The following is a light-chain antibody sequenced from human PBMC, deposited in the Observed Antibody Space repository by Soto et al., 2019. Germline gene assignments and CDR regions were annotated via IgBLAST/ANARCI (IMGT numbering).Light chain of an antibody. CDR1: SSDVGGYNY. J-gene: IGLJ2*01. Sequence: QSVLTQPASVSGSPGQSITISCTGTSSDVGGYNYVSWYQQHPGKAPKLMIYEVSNRPSGVSNRFSGSKSGHTASLTISGLQAEDEADYYCSSYTSSSTPFVVFGGGTKLTVL. CDR3: SSYTSSSTPFVV. CDR2: EVS. V-gene: IGLV2-14*01.